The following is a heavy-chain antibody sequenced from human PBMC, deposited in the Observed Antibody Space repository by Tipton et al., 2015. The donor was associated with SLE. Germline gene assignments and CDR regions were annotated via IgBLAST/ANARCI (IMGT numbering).Heavy chain of an antibody. J-gene: IGHJ4*02. Sequence: PSLTCTVSGGSISSGGYYWSWIRQPPGKGLEWIGEINHRGSTNYNPSLKSRVTISVDTSKNQFSLKLSSVTAADTAVYYCARGVDTAMVFDYWGQGTLVTVSS. CDR3: ARGVDTAMVFDY. CDR2: INHRGST. CDR1: GGSISSGGYY. D-gene: IGHD5-18*01. V-gene: IGHV4-39*07.